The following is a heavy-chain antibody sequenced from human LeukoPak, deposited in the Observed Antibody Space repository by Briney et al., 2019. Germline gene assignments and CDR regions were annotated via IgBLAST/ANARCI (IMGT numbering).Heavy chain of an antibody. CDR2: ISSSSSYI. CDR1: GFTFSSYS. D-gene: IGHD4-17*01. CDR3: ARVKGAYGDSPFDY. J-gene: IGHJ4*02. V-gene: IGHV3-21*01. Sequence: GGSLRLSCAASGFTFSSYSMNWVRQAPGKGLEWVSSISSSSSYIYYAGSVKGRFTISRDNAKNSLYLQMNSLRAEDTAVYYRARVKGAYGDSPFDYWGQGTLVTVSS.